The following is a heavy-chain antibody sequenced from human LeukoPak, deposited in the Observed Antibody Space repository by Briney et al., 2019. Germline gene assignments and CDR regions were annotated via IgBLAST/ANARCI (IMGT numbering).Heavy chain of an antibody. CDR2: TCYSPKWYI. V-gene: IGHV6-1*01. CDR3: ARDITGDRRYFDY. J-gene: IGHJ4*02. Sequence: PSQTLSLTCAISGDSVSSNSAAWSWIRESPSRGLEWLATTCYSPKWYIDYAASVRSRITINPDTSKNQFSLQLNSVTPEDTAVYYCARDITGDRRYFDYWGQGTLVTVSS. CDR1: GDSVSSNSAA. D-gene: IGHD7-27*01.